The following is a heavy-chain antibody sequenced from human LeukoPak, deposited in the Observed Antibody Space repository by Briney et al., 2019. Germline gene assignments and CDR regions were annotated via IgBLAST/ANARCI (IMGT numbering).Heavy chain of an antibody. Sequence: PGGSLRLSCAASGFTVRSTYMSWVRQAPGKGLEWVSIIYAGGSAYYADSVKGRFTISRDNSKNTLYLQKNSLRVEDTAVYYCATGRWLRLFDYWGQGALVTVSS. CDR2: IYAGGSA. V-gene: IGHV3-66*01. D-gene: IGHD5-24*01. J-gene: IGHJ4*02. CDR1: GFTVRSTY. CDR3: ATGRWLRLFDY.